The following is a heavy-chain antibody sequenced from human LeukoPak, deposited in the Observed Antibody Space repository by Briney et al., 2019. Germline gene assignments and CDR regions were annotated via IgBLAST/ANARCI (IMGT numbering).Heavy chain of an antibody. D-gene: IGHD6-13*01. CDR1: GGSFSGYY. V-gene: IGHV4-34*01. CDR3: ASLPAAGNYYYGIDV. CDR2: INHSGST. Sequence: PSETLSLTCAVYGGSFSGYYWSWIRQPPGKGLEWIGEINHSGSTNYNPSLKSRVTISVDTSKNQFSLKLSSVTAADTAVYYCASLPAAGNYYYGIDVWGQGTTVTVSS. J-gene: IGHJ6*02.